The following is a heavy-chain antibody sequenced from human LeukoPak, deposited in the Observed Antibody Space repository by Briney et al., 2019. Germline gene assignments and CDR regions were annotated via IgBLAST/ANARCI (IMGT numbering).Heavy chain of an antibody. CDR1: GGSFSGYY. CDR2: INHSGST. J-gene: IGHJ6*03. V-gene: IGHV4-34*01. Sequence: SETLSLTCAVYGGSFSGYYWSWIRQPPGKGLEWVGEINHSGSTNYNPSPKSGVTISVDTSKNQSPLNLSSVTGADTAVHYCASMYSSGWYGGFYYYYYYMDVWGKGTTVTVSS. CDR3: ASMYSSGWYGGFYYYYYYMDV. D-gene: IGHD6-19*01.